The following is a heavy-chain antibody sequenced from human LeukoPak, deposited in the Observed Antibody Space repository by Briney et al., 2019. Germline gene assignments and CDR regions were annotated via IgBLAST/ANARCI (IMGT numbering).Heavy chain of an antibody. V-gene: IGHV3-9*03. Sequence: GRSLRLSCAASGFTFDDYAMHWVRQAPGKGLEWVSGISWNSGSIGYADSVEGRFTISRDNAKNSLYLQMNSLRAEDMALYYCAKAKGSLLWFGELSLDYWGQGTLVTVSS. CDR3: AKAKGSLLWFGELSLDY. J-gene: IGHJ4*02. CDR2: ISWNSGSI. D-gene: IGHD3-10*01. CDR1: GFTFDDYA.